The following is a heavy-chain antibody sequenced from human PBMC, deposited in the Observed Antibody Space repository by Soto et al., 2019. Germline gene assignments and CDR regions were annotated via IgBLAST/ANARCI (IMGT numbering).Heavy chain of an antibody. J-gene: IGHJ4*02. CDR1: GFTFSTDS. V-gene: IGHV3-48*02. CDR2: ISTSGATR. D-gene: IGHD3-3*01. CDR3: ARFFGSGFDY. Sequence: EVQLVESGGGLVQPGGSLRLSCVASGFTFSTDSMNWVRQAPGKGLEWVAHISTSGATRYYADSVKGRFTISRDNAKTTLYLQMDSLRNEDTAVYYCARFFGSGFDYWGQGTLVTVSS.